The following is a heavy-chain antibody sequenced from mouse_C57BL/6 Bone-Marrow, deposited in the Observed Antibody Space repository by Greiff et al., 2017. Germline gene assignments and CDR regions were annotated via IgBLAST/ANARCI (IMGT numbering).Heavy chain of an antibody. V-gene: IGHV1-15*01. J-gene: IGHJ4*01. Sequence: LVESGAELVRPGASVTLSCKASGYTFTDYEMHWVKQTPVHGLEWIGAIDPETGGTAYNQKFKGKAILTADKSSSTAYMELRSLTSEDSAVYYCTRGDSEDAMDYWGQGTSVTVSS. CDR2: IDPETGGT. CDR3: TRGDSEDAMDY. CDR1: GYTFTDYE.